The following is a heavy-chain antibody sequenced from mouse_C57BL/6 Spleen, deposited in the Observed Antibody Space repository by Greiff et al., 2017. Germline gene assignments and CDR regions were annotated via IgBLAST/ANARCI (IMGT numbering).Heavy chain of an antibody. CDR2: ISSGSSTI. Sequence: EVKLMESGGGLVKPGGSLKLSCAASGFTFSDYGMNWVRQAPEKGLEWVAYISSGSSTIYYEDTVKGRFTISRDNAKNTLFLQMTSLRSEDTAMYYCVRQAHYYDGSSYNYAMDYWGQGASGTVSS. V-gene: IGHV5-17*01. D-gene: IGHD1-1*01. CDR3: VRQAHYYDGSSYNYAMDY. J-gene: IGHJ4*01. CDR1: GFTFSDYG.